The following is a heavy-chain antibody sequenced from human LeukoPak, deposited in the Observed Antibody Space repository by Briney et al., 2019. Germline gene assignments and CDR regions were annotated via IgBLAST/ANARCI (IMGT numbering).Heavy chain of an antibody. CDR2: IRSTANGYAT. D-gene: IGHD3-10*01. Sequence: GGSLRLSCAASGFTFSDSGMHWVRQASGKGLEWVGHIRSTANGYATAYAASVKGRFTISRDDSKNTAYLQMDSLKTEDTAVYYCTGNYYGSGSYADFDYWGQGTLVTVSS. CDR1: GFTFSDSG. CDR3: TGNYYGSGSYADFDY. V-gene: IGHV3-73*01. J-gene: IGHJ4*02.